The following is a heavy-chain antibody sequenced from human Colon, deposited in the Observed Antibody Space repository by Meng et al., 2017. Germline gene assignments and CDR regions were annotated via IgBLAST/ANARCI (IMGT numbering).Heavy chain of an antibody. Sequence: GHLRGSGPGLVKPSGTLSLPCAVSSGSISRSDWWSWVRLSPGKGLEWIGEFSHSGTTNYSPSLKSRSTISVDKSKSQFSLKLSSVTAADTAVYYCARNGKWGFDYWGQGTLVTVSS. CDR1: SGSISRSDW. J-gene: IGHJ4*02. D-gene: IGHD1-26*01. V-gene: IGHV4-4*02. CDR2: FSHSGTT. CDR3: ARNGKWGFDY.